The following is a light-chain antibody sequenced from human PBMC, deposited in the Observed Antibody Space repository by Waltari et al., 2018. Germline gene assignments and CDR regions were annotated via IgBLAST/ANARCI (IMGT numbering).Light chain of an antibody. V-gene: IGLV2-11*01. J-gene: IGLJ2*01. Sequence: QSALTQPRSVSGSPGQSVTHACTVTSRNVGGYHFVSWYQQNPGKAPKLMIYDVNMRPSGVPDRFSGSKSGNTASLTISGLQAEDEADYYCCSYEGSYSMVFGGGTRLTVL. CDR1: SRNVGGYHF. CDR2: DVN. CDR3: CSYEGSYSMV.